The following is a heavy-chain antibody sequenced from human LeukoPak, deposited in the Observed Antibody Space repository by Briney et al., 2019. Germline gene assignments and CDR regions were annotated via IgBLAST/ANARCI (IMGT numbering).Heavy chain of an antibody. D-gene: IGHD3-3*01. Sequence: GGSLRLSCAASGFTFSNYSMNWVRQAPGKGLEWVSAISGSGGSTYYADSVKGRFTISRDNSKNTLYLQMNSLRAEDTAVYYCAKDQGSGSFDAFDIWGQGTMVTVSS. CDR3: AKDQGSGSFDAFDI. V-gene: IGHV3-23*01. CDR1: GFTFSNYS. J-gene: IGHJ3*02. CDR2: ISGSGGST.